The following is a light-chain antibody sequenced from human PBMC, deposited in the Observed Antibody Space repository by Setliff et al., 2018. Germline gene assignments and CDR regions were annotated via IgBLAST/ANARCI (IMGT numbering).Light chain of an antibody. Sequence: QSALAQPPSASGSPGQSVTISCTGTSSDVGGYNYVSWYQQHPGKAPKFMIFDVNKRPSGVPDRLSGSKSGNTASLTVSGLQAEDEADYYCSSYAGSNTWVFGGGTKVTVL. J-gene: IGLJ3*02. CDR3: SSYAGSNTWV. V-gene: IGLV2-8*01. CDR1: SSDVGGYNY. CDR2: DVN.